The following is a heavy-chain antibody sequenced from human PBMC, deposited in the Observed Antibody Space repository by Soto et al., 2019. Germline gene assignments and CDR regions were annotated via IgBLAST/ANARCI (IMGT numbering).Heavy chain of an antibody. V-gene: IGHV3-11*05. D-gene: IGHD6-13*01. Sequence: EGSLRLSCAASGLTFSDYYMSWIRQAPGKGLEWVSYITSSGSYTKYADPVQGRFTISRDNAKNLLYLQMNSLRAEDTAVYYCVRVHSSSYHYFNYCGQGYLVTVSS. CDR2: ITSSGSYT. CDR3: VRVHSSSYHYFNY. CDR1: GLTFSDYY. J-gene: IGHJ4*02.